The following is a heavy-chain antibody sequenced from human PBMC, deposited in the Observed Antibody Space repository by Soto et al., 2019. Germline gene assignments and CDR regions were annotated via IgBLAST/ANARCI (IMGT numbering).Heavy chain of an antibody. J-gene: IGHJ4*02. V-gene: IGHV3-66*01. CDR3: TRDSSPTGTADS. Sequence: EVQLVESGGGLVQPGGSLRLSCAAFGFTVSGSYMTWVRQAPGKGLEWVSVMYSGGSTYYADSVKGRFTVSRDTSKNTLYLQMNNLRAEDTAVYYCTRDSSPTGTADSWGQGTLVTVSS. CDR2: MYSGGST. CDR1: GFTVSGSY. D-gene: IGHD4-17*01.